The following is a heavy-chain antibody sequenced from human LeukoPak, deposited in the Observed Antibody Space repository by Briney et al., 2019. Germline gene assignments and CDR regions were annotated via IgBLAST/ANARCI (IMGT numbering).Heavy chain of an antibody. CDR3: ARDQGAGYWYFDL. CDR1: GFTVSSNY. J-gene: IGHJ2*01. Sequence: GGSLRLSCVVSGFTVSSNYMSWVRQAPGKGLEWVSVIYSGGSTYYADSVKGRFAISRDNSKNTLYLQMNSLRAEDTAVYYCARDQGAGYWYFDLWGRGTLVSVSS. CDR2: IYSGGST. V-gene: IGHV3-66*01. D-gene: IGHD4/OR15-4a*01.